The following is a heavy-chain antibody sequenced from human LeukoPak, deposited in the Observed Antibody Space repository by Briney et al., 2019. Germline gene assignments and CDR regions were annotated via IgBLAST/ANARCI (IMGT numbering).Heavy chain of an antibody. CDR2: ISGSGVVT. D-gene: IGHD2-15*01. Sequence: GGSLRLSCAASGFTFSNYWMHWVRQAPGKGLEWVSEISGSGVVTDYADSVKGRFTISRDNAKNTVYLQMNSLRAEDTAVYYCAKDLRHCSGGSCYGMDVWGQGTTVSVSS. J-gene: IGHJ6*01. CDR3: AKDLRHCSGGSCYGMDV. CDR1: GFTFSNYW. V-gene: IGHV3-23*01.